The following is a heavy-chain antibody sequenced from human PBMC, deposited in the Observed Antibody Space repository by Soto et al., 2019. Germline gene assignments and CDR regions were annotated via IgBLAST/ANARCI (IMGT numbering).Heavy chain of an antibody. Sequence: GGSLRLSCAASGFTFSSYAMHWVRQAPGKGLEWVAVISYDGSNKYYADSVKGRFTISRDNSKNTLYLQMNSLRAEDTAVYYCASLTRGYSYGYPYLGYWGQGTLVTVSS. CDR2: ISYDGSNK. CDR3: ASLTRGYSYGYPYLGY. V-gene: IGHV3-30-3*01. J-gene: IGHJ4*02. D-gene: IGHD5-18*01. CDR1: GFTFSSYA.